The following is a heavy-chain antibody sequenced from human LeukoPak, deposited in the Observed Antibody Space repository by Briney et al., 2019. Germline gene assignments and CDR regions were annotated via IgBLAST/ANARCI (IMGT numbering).Heavy chain of an antibody. J-gene: IGHJ4*02. CDR2: ISADGGST. CDR1: GFNFDDSA. CDR3: AKESGKFDY. Sequence: GGSLRLSCVASGFNFDDSAMHWVRQAPGKGLEWVSLISADGGSTFSADSVKGRFSISRDNSKNSLYLQMNSLRSEDTAMYYCAKESGKFDYWSQGTLVAVSS. V-gene: IGHV3-43*02.